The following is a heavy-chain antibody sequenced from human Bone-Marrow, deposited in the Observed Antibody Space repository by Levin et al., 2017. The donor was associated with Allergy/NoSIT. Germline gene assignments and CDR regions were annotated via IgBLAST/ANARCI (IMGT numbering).Heavy chain of an antibody. CDR1: GGSVSSGTYY. CDR3: ARNRIIVSGGNDYYYGMDV. Sequence: SQTLSLTCSVSGGSVSSGTYYWSWIRRPPGKGLEWIGYINYRGVTKYNPSLKSRVTISVDTSKNEFSLKVTSVTAADTAVYYCARNRIIVSGGNDYYYGMDVWGQGTTVTVSS. J-gene: IGHJ6*02. V-gene: IGHV4-61*01. CDR2: INYRGVT. D-gene: IGHD5/OR15-5a*01.